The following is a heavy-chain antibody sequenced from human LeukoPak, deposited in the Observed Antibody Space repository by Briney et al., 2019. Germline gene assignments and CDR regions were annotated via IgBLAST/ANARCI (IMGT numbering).Heavy chain of an antibody. CDR1: GFTFGSYA. V-gene: IGHV3-23*01. J-gene: IGHJ4*02. CDR3: AKTTTGYSSGRYPAWPIDY. Sequence: GGSLRLSCAASGFTFGSYAMYWVRQAPGKGLEWVSGIFGSGGSAHYADSVKGRFTISRDNSKDTVYQQMDSLRAEDTATHYCAKTTTGYSSGRYPAWPIDYWGQGTLVTVSS. CDR2: IFGSGGSA. D-gene: IGHD2-15*01.